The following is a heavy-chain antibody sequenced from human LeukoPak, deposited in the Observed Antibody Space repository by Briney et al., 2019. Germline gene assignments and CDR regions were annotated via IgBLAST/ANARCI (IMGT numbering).Heavy chain of an antibody. CDR3: VEVNSGRHRYFDA. CDR1: GGSISDSNYY. D-gene: IGHD6-19*01. Sequence: PSEALSLMCTVSGGSISDSNYYWGWIRQSPGKGLEWIVSMYYTGATYYNPSLKSRVTISLDPSENQFSLNLTSVTAADTAVYYCVEVNSGRHRYFDAWGRGTQVAVSS. V-gene: IGHV4-39*07. J-gene: IGHJ2*01. CDR2: MYYTGAT.